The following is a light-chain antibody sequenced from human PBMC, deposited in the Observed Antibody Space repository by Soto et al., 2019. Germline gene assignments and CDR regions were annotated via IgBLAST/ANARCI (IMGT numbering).Light chain of an antibody. CDR3: QHLTT. CDR1: QSVSSSY. V-gene: IGKV3-20*01. J-gene: IGKJ1*01. Sequence: EIVLTQSPGTLSLSPGERATLSCRASQSVSSSYLAWYQQKPGQAPRLLIYGASSRATGIPDRFSGSGSGTDFTLTISRLEAEDFAVYYCQHLTTFGQGTKVEIK. CDR2: GAS.